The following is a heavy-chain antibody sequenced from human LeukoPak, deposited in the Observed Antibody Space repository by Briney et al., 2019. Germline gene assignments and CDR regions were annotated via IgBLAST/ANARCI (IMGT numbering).Heavy chain of an antibody. Sequence: PGGSLRLSCAASGFTFSSYWMHWVRQPPGKGLVWVSRINSDGSSTSYADSVKGRFTISRDNAKNTLYLQMNSLRAEDTAVYYCARGVAAAVYYFDYWGQGTLVTVSS. D-gene: IGHD6-13*01. CDR3: ARGVAAAVYYFDY. CDR2: INSDGSST. J-gene: IGHJ4*02. CDR1: GFTFSSYW. V-gene: IGHV3-74*01.